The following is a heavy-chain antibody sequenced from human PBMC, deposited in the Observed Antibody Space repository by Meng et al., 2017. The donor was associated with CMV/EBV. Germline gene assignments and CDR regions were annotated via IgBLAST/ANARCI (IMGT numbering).Heavy chain of an antibody. CDR3: AREKGWGADTTSFDY. V-gene: IGHV3-30*04. Sequence: GGSLRLSCAASGFTFNSYAMHWVRQAPGKGLDWVALIPYDARNKYYADSVKGRFTISRDNSKNTLYLQMNSLRAEDTAVYYCAREKGWGADTTSFDYWGQGTLVTVSS. CDR2: IPYDARNK. CDR1: GFTFNSYA. D-gene: IGHD6-19*01. J-gene: IGHJ4*02.